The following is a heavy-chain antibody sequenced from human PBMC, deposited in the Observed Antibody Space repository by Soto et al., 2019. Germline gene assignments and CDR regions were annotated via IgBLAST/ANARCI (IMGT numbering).Heavy chain of an antibody. CDR2: MEPSSGRT. CDR3: ARGVTAGVDY. J-gene: IGHJ4*02. Sequence: QVQLVQSGAEARVPGASVKVSCKASGYSFTGLDINWVRQTTGQGLGWMGWMEPSSGRTGYAQKFQGRVTMTRDTSINTAYMELSGLTSDDTAFYYCARGVTAGVDYWGQGTLVTVSS. CDR1: GYSFTGLD. D-gene: IGHD1-26*01. V-gene: IGHV1-8*01.